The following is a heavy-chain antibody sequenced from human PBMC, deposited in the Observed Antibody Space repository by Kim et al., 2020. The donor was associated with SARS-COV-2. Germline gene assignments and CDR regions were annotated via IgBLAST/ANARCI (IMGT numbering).Heavy chain of an antibody. V-gene: IGHV3-48*02. Sequence: GGSLRLSCAASGLTFRSYSMNWVRQAPGKGLEWVSHISSSSRTTYYADSVKGRFTISRDNARNSLYLQMNSLRDEDTAVYYCALGDSSGYYYTGHGMDVWGQGTTVTVSS. D-gene: IGHD3-22*01. CDR2: ISSSSRTT. CDR1: GLTFRSYS. J-gene: IGHJ6*02. CDR3: ALGDSSGYYYTGHGMDV.